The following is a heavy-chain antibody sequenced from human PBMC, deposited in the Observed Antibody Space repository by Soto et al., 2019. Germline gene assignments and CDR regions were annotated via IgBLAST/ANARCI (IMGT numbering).Heavy chain of an antibody. J-gene: IGHJ5*02. V-gene: IGHV1-18*04. CDR3: ARGTVTSGRWFGP. CDR1: DSTFTGYT. Sequence: QVHLVQSETEVKEPGASVTVSCKTSDSTFTGYTINWVRQAPGQGLEWLGWISSLNGNTNYARKYQGRLTMTTNTPATTAYMELRSLRSDATAVYFCARGTVTSGRWFGPWGQGTLVTVSS. CDR2: ISSLNGNT. D-gene: IGHD4-17*01.